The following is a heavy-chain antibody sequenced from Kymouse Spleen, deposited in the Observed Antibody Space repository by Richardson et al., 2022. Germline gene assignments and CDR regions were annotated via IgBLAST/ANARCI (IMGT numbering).Heavy chain of an antibody. D-gene: IGHD1-7*01. Sequence: EVQLVESGGGLVKPGGSLRLSCAASGFTFSSYSMNWVRQAPGKGLEWVSSISSSSSYIYYADSVKGRFTISRDNAKNSLYLQMNSLRAEDTAVYYCARDMGNWNSNWFDPWGQGTLVTVSS. V-gene: IGHV3-21*03. CDR2: ISSSSSYI. CDR3: ARDMGNWNSNWFDP. J-gene: IGHJ5*02. CDR1: GFTFSSYS.